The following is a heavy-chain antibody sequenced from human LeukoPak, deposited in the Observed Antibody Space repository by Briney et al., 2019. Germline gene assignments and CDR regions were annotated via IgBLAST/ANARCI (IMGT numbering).Heavy chain of an antibody. CDR2: ISYDGSNK. CDR1: GFTFSSYA. J-gene: IGHJ4*02. Sequence: PGGSLRLSCAASGFTFSSYAMHWVRQAPGKGLEWVAVISYDGSNKYYADSVKGRFTISRDNSKNTLYLQMNSLRAEDTAVYYCARDSGPLLWFGELFVFDYWGQGTLVTVFS. D-gene: IGHD3-10*01. CDR3: ARDSGPLLWFGELFVFDY. V-gene: IGHV3-30*04.